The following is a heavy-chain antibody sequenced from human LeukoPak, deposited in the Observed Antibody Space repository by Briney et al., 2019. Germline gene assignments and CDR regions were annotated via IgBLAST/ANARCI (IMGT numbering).Heavy chain of an antibody. Sequence: GGSLRLSCAASGFTFSSHAMHWVRQAPGKGLEWVAVLSHDGGKKYYADSVKGRFTISRDNSRNTLYLQMNSLGAEDTAVYHCARDLRRISIFGVLTYDAFDIWGQGTMVTVSS. J-gene: IGHJ3*02. CDR3: ARDLRRISIFGVLTYDAFDI. D-gene: IGHD3-3*01. CDR2: LSHDGGKK. CDR1: GFTFSSHA. V-gene: IGHV3-30-3*01.